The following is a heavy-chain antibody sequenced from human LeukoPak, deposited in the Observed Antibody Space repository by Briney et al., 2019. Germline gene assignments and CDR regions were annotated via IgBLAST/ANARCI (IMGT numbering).Heavy chain of an antibody. CDR3: ARVSWFPGTSYYYMDV. D-gene: IGHD1-1*01. CDR1: GRSISSYY. CDR2: SQYSGST. J-gene: IGHJ6*03. Sequence: SETLSLTCTVSGRSISSYYWSWIRQPPGKGLEWIGYSQYSGSTNYNPSLKSRVTISVDTSKNQFSLKLSSVTAADTAVYYCARVSWFPGTSYYYMDVWGKGTPVTVSS. V-gene: IGHV4-59*01.